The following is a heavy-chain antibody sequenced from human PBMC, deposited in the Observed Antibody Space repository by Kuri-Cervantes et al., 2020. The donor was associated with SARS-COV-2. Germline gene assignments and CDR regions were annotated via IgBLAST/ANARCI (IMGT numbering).Heavy chain of an antibody. V-gene: IGHV1-18*01. CDR2: ISAYNGNT. Sequence: ASVKVSCKASGYTFTSNGISWVRQAPGQGLEWRGWISAYNGNTNYAQKLQGRVTMTTDTSTSTAYMELRSLRSDDTAVYYCASRVREYYGEDDWGQGTLVTVSS. D-gene: IGHD4-17*01. J-gene: IGHJ4*02. CDR1: GYTFTSNG. CDR3: ASRVREYYGEDD.